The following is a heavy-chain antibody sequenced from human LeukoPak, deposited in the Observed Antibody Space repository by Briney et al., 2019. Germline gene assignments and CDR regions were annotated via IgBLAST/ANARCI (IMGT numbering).Heavy chain of an antibody. CDR2: INPNNGDT. D-gene: IGHD2-15*01. CDR1: GYTFTSYY. V-gene: IGHV1-2*02. Sequence: ASVKVSCKASGYTFTSYYMHWVRQAPGQGLEWMGWINPNNGDTNYAQKFQGRVTMTRDTSISTAYMELSRLRSDDTAVYYCARGLSGPYYYYYMDVWGKGTSVTVSS. CDR3: ARGLSGPYYYYYMDV. J-gene: IGHJ6*03.